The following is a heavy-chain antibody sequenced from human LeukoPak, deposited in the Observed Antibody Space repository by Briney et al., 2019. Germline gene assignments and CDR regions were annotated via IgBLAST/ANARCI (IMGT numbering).Heavy chain of an antibody. Sequence: SETLSLTCAVYGGSFSGYYWSWIPQPPGKGLEWIGEINHSGSTNYNPSLKSRVTISVNTSKNQFSLKLSSVTAADTAVYYCARGRKLKYCSGGSCYGYYFDYWGQGTLVTVSS. V-gene: IGHV4-34*01. CDR2: INHSGST. CDR3: ARGRKLKYCSGGSCYGYYFDY. CDR1: GGSFSGYY. J-gene: IGHJ4*02. D-gene: IGHD2-15*01.